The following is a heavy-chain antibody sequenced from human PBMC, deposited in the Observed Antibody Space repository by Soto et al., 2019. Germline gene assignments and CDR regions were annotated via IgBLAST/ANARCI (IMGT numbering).Heavy chain of an antibody. CDR3: ARDRADSYGYFDY. J-gene: IGHJ4*02. D-gene: IGHD5-18*01. CDR1: GFTFSSYG. CDR2: IWYDGSNK. V-gene: IGHV3-33*01. Sequence: PGGSLRLTCAASGFTFSSYGMHWVRQAPGKGLEWVAVIWYDGSNKYYADSVKGRFTISRDNSKNTLYLQMNSLRAEDTAVYYCARDRADSYGYFDYWGQGTLVTVSS.